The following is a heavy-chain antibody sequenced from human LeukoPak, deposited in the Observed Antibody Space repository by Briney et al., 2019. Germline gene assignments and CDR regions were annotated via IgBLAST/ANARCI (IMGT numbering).Heavy chain of an antibody. CDR2: IKQDGSEK. Sequence: GGSLRLSCAASGFTFSSYWMSWVRQAPGKGREGVANIKQDGSEKYYVDSVKGRFTISRDNAKNSLYLQMNSLRAEDTAVSYCARGVQLWFGTYYFDYWGQGTLVTVSS. J-gene: IGHJ4*02. V-gene: IGHV3-7*01. D-gene: IGHD5-18*01. CDR3: ARGVQLWFGTYYFDY. CDR1: GFTFSSYW.